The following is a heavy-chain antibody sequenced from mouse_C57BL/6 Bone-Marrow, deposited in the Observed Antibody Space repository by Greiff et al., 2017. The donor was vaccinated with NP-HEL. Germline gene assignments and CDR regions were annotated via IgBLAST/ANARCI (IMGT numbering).Heavy chain of an antibody. Sequence: EVQLQQSGAELVRPGASVKLSCTASGFNIKDDYMHWVKQRPEHGLEWIGWIDPENGDTEYASKFQGKATITADTSSNTAYLQLSSLTSEDTAVYYCTTYFYYFDYWGQGTTLTVSS. CDR2: IDPENGDT. CDR1: GFNIKDDY. J-gene: IGHJ2*01. V-gene: IGHV14-4*01. CDR3: TTYFYYFDY.